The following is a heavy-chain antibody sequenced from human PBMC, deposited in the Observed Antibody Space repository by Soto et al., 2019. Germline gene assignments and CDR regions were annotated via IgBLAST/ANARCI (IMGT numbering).Heavy chain of an antibody. CDR1: GGTFRSYA. CDR3: ERRKAGIAARRVGGYFDL. Sequence: QVQLVQSGAEVKKPGSSVKVSCKASGGTFRSYAISWLRQAPGQGLAWLGGIIPIFGTANYAQKLQGRVTITADESTSTGSMELSSRGSEDTAVYYCERRKAGIAARRVGGYFDLWGRGTLVTVSS. J-gene: IGHJ2*01. D-gene: IGHD6-6*01. V-gene: IGHV1-69*01. CDR2: IIPIFGTA.